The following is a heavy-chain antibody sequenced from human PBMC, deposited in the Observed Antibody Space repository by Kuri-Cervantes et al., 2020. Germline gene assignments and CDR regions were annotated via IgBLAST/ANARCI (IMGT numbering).Heavy chain of an antibody. J-gene: IGHJ6*02. V-gene: IGHV3-30-3*01. CDR1: GYTFTGYY. D-gene: IGHD5-12*01. CDR2: ISYDGSNK. CDR3: ARDASGYGENYYYYGMDV. Sequence: SCKASGYTFTGYYMHWVRQAPGKGLEWVAVISYDGSNKYYADSVKGRFTISRDNSKNTLYLQMNSLRAEDTAVYYCARDASGYGENYYYYGMDVWGQGTTVTVSS.